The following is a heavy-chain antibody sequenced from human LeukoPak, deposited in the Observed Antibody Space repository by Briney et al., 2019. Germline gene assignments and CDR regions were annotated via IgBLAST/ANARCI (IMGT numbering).Heavy chain of an antibody. D-gene: IGHD3-10*01. CDR3: ASVRDYYGSDY. Sequence: GGSLRLSCAASGFTFSSYAMTWVRQAPGKGLEWASSISGSGGSTYYADSVKGRFTISRDNSKKTLYLQMNSLRAEDTAVYYCASVRDYYGSDYWGQGTLVTVSS. V-gene: IGHV3-23*01. CDR2: ISGSGGST. CDR1: GFTFSSYA. J-gene: IGHJ4*02.